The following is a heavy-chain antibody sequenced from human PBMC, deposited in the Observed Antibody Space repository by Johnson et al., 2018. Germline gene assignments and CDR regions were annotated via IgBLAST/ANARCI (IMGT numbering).Heavy chain of an antibody. J-gene: IGHJ3*02. CDR2: IKQDGSEK. Sequence: VQLVQSGGGLVQXGGSLRLXCAASGFTFSSYWMSWVRQAPGTGLEWVANIKQDGSEKYYVDSVKGRFTISRDNAKNSLYLQMNSLRAEDTAVYYCARIRGAYYDRSGYGDAFDIWGQGTMVTVSS. CDR3: ARIRGAYYDRSGYGDAFDI. D-gene: IGHD3-22*01. CDR1: GFTFSSYW. V-gene: IGHV3-7*01.